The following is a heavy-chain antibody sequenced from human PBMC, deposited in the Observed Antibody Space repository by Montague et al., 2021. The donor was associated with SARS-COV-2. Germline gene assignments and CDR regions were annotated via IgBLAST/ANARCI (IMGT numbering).Heavy chain of an antibody. CDR1: GLTVSSTY. J-gene: IGHJ4*02. CDR3: ARIST. CDR2: ITSSSTT. V-gene: IGHV3-53*04. Sequence: SLRLSCAASGLTVSSTYVGWVRQAPGKGLEWVAVITSSSTTYYAESVKGRFTISRHNSNNTVSLQMSSLRLEDTAVYHCARISTWGQGTLVTVSS.